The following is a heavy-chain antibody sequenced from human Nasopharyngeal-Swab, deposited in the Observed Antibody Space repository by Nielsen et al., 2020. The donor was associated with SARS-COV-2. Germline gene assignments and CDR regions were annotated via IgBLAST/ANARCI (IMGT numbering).Heavy chain of an antibody. CDR2: INPNSGGT. J-gene: IGHJ3*02. Sequence: ASVKVSCKASGYTFTGYYMHWVRQAPGQGLEWMGRINPNSGGTNYAQKFQGRVTMTRDTSISTAYMELSRLRSDDTAVYYCATVPAATPYAFDIWGQGTMVTVSS. D-gene: IGHD2-2*01. V-gene: IGHV1-2*06. CDR3: ATVPAATPYAFDI. CDR1: GYTFTGYY.